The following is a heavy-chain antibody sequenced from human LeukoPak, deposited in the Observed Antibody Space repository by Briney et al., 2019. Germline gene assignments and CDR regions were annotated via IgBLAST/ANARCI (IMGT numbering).Heavy chain of an antibody. V-gene: IGHV4-39*07. CDR1: GGSISSSSYY. J-gene: IGHJ4*02. D-gene: IGHD3-22*01. CDR3: ARANYYDSSVPFDY. CDR2: IYYSGST. Sequence: SETLSLTCTVSGGSISSSSYYWGWIRQPPGKGLEWIGSIYYSGSTYYNPSLKSRVTISVDTSKNQFSLKLSSVTAADTAVYYCARANYYDSSVPFDYWSQGTLVTVSS.